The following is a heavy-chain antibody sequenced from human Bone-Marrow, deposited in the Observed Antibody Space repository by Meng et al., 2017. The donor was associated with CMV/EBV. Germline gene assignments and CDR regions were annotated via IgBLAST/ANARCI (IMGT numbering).Heavy chain of an antibody. CDR3: ARRGLAVLAYYGTDV. D-gene: IGHD6-19*01. V-gene: IGHV1-2*02. CDR1: GYTFTSYG. CDR2: INPSSGAT. Sequence: ASVKVSCKASGYTFTSYGISWVRQAPGQGLDWMGWINPSSGATKYAQKFQGRVTMTRDTSISTAYMELSRLTSDDTAVYYCARRGLAVLAYYGTDVWGQGTTVTVSS. J-gene: IGHJ6*02.